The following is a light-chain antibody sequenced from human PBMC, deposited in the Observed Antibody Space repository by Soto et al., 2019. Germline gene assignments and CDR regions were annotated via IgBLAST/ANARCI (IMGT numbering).Light chain of an antibody. CDR3: QQYDNYPLT. J-gene: IGKJ4*01. CDR1: QSINNW. CDR2: DAS. Sequence: IQMTQSTSTLSASVGDRVTITCRASQSINNWLAWYQQKPGKAPKFLIYDASNLESGVPSRFSGSASGTEFTLTISSLQPDDFATYYCQQYDNYPLTFGGGTKVDI. V-gene: IGKV1-5*01.